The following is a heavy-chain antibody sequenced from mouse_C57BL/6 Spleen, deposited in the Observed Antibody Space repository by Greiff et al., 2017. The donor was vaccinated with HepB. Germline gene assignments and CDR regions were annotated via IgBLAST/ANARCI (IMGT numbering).Heavy chain of an antibody. D-gene: IGHD1-1*01. J-gene: IGHJ1*03. CDR3: ARHYYGSSYSYWYFDV. CDR1: GFSLTSYA. V-gene: IGHV2-9-1*01. CDR2: IWTGGGT. Sequence: QVQLQQSGPGLVAPSQSLSITCTVSGFSLTSYAISWVRQPPGKGLEWLGVIWTGGGTNYNSALKSRLSISKDNSKSQVFLKMNSLQTDDTARYYCARHYYGSSYSYWYFDVWGTGTTVTVSS.